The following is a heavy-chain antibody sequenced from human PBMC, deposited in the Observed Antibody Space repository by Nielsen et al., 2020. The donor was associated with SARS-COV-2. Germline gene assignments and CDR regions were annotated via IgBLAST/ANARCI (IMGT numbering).Heavy chain of an antibody. D-gene: IGHD6-13*01. CDR2: ISWNSGSI. J-gene: IGHJ4*02. CDR1: GFTFSSYS. V-gene: IGHV3-9*01. CDR3: AKDSGSSSWSY. Sequence: SLKISCAASGFTFSSYSMNWVRQAPGKGLEWVSGISWNSGSIGYADSVKGRFTISRDNAKNSLYLQMNSLRAEDTALYYCAKDSGSSSWSYWGQGTLVTVSS.